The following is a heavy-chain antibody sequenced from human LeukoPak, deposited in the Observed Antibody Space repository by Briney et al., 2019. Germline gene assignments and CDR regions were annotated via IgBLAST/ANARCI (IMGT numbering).Heavy chain of an antibody. V-gene: IGHV4-30-4*08. D-gene: IGHD5-12*01. CDR3: AAFRGYDFAYYFDY. Sequence: SETLSLTCTVSGGSISSGDYYWSWIRQPPGKGLEWIGYIYYSGSTYYNPSLKSRVTISADTSKNQFSLKLSSVTAADTAVYYCAAFRGYDFAYYFDYWGQGTLVTVSS. J-gene: IGHJ4*02. CDR1: GGSISSGDYY. CDR2: IYYSGST.